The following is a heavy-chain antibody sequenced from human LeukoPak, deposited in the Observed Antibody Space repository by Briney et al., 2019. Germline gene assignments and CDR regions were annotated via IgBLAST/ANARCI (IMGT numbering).Heavy chain of an antibody. V-gene: IGHV4-61*02. CDR3: ARGGGYESPAETMIVVVITGFDY. D-gene: IGHD3-22*01. J-gene: IGHJ4*02. CDR2: IYTSGST. Sequence: PSETLSLTCTVPGGSISSGSYYWSWIRQPAGKGLEWIGRIYTSGSTNYNPSLKSRVTISVDTSKNQFSLKLSSVTAADTAVYYCARGGGYESPAETMIVVVITGFDYWGQGTQVTVSS. CDR1: GGSISSGSYY.